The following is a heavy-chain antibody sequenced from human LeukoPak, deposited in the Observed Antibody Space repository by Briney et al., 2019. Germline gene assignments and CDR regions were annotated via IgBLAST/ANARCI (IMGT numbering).Heavy chain of an antibody. Sequence: GGSLRLSCAASGSTFSNYWMGWVRQAPGKGLEWVANIKPDGSEKYYVDSVKGQFTISRDNAKNSLNLQMGSLGAEDTAVYYCARDPTTSQGSDAFDIWGQGTRVTVSS. V-gene: IGHV3-7*01. CDR3: ARDPTTSQGSDAFDI. J-gene: IGHJ3*02. D-gene: IGHD1-1*01. CDR1: GSTFSNYW. CDR2: IKPDGSEK.